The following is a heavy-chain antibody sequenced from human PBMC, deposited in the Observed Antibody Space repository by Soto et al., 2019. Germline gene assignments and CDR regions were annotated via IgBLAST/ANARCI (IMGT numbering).Heavy chain of an antibody. Sequence: GGSLRLSCVASGFTFSNFATHWVRQAPGKGLEWVAIISYDGANKYYADSGKGRFTISRDNSENTLYLQMESLRPEDTAVYYCARGLTWHSGTYIHHYGMDVWGQGTTVTVSS. J-gene: IGHJ6*02. CDR2: ISYDGANK. CDR1: GFTFSNFA. CDR3: ARGLTWHSGTYIHHYGMDV. V-gene: IGHV3-30-3*01. D-gene: IGHD1-26*01.